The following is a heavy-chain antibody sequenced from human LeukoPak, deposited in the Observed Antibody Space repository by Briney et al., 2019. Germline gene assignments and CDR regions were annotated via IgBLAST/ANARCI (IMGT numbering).Heavy chain of an antibody. V-gene: IGHV4-61*02. CDR2: IYTSGST. CDR1: DGSISSGSYY. J-gene: IGHJ4*02. CDR3: ASGPKYYYDSSGYYLFDY. D-gene: IGHD3-22*01. Sequence: SETLSLTCTVSDGSISSGSYYWSWIRQPAGKGLEWIGRIYTSGSTNYNPSLKSRVTISVDTSKNQFSLKLSSVTAADTAVYYCASGPKYYYDSSGYYLFDYWGLGTLVTVSS.